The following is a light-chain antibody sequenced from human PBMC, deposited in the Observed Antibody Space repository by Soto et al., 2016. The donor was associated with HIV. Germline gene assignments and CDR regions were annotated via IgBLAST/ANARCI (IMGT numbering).Light chain of an antibody. CDR2: AAS. CDR3: LQHNSYPHT. Sequence: DIQMTQSPSSVSASVGDRVTITCRASQDASNWLTWYQQKSGKAPKLLIYAASSLQSGVPSRFSGSGYGTEFTLTISSLQPEDFATYYCLQHNSYPHTFGGGTKVEIK. V-gene: IGKV1-17*03. CDR1: QDASNW. J-gene: IGKJ4*01.